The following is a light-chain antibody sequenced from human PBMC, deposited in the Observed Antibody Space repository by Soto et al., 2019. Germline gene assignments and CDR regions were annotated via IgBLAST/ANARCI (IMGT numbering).Light chain of an antibody. Sequence: EIVMTQSPATLSVSPGERATLSCRASQSVSSNLAWYQQKPGQAPRLLIFGGSTRATGIPARFSGSGSGTDLNLTISSLQSEDFAFYYCQQYNNWPSFGQGTKLEIK. CDR1: QSVSSN. CDR2: GGS. CDR3: QQYNNWPS. V-gene: IGKV3-15*01. J-gene: IGKJ2*01.